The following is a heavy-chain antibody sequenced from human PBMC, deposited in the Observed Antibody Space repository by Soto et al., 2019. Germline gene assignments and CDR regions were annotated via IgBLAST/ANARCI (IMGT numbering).Heavy chain of an antibody. Sequence: GGSLRLSCAASGFPFSSYAMHWVRQAPGKGLEWVAVISYDGSNKYYADSVKGRFSISRDNSKNTLCLQMNSLRAEDTAAYYCAKDRGGTSTPLPFDIWGQGTMVTVSS. V-gene: IGHV3-30-3*01. CDR3: AKDRGGTSTPLPFDI. CDR2: ISYDGSNK. D-gene: IGHD1-1*01. J-gene: IGHJ3*02. CDR1: GFPFSSYA.